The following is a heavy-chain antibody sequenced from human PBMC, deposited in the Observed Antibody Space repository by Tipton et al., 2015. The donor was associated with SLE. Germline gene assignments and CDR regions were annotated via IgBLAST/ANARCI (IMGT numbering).Heavy chain of an antibody. J-gene: IGHJ4*02. Sequence: LSLTCAASGFTVSSNYMSWVRQAPGKGLEWVSVIYSGGSTYYADSVKGRFTISRDNSKNTLYLQMNSLGAEDTAVYYCARDAYSSPFDYWGQGTLVTVSS. CDR3: ARDAYSSPFDY. V-gene: IGHV3-66*02. D-gene: IGHD6-13*01. CDR2: IYSGGST. CDR1: GFTVSSNY.